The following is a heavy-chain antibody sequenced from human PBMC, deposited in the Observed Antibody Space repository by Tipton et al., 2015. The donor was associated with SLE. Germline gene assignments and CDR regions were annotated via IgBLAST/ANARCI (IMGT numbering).Heavy chain of an antibody. CDR1: GDSISSYY. V-gene: IGHV4-59*01. J-gene: IGHJ4*02. Sequence: TLSLTCTVSGDSISSYYWSWIRQPPGKGLEWIGYIYYSGSTNYNPSLKSRVTISVDTSKNQFSLKLSSVTAADTAVYYCAGDYDSGSYRFDFWGQGTLVTVSS. CDR2: IYYSGST. D-gene: IGHD3-10*01. CDR3: AGDYDSGSYRFDF.